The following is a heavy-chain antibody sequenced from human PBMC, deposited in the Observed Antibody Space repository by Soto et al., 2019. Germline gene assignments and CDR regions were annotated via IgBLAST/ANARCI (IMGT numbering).Heavy chain of an antibody. D-gene: IGHD1-7*01. CDR2: ITYDGSFQ. CDR1: GFNFDNYG. J-gene: IGHJ4*02. Sequence: GGSLRLSCQSSGFNFDNYGMHWVRQAPGKGLEWVAVITYDGSFQYYADSVKGRFTISRDNSKNTLSLHLNTLKPEDTAVYHCAKDRVGGTFYTPLAFWGQGTLVTVSS. V-gene: IGHV3-30*18. CDR3: AKDRVGGTFYTPLAF.